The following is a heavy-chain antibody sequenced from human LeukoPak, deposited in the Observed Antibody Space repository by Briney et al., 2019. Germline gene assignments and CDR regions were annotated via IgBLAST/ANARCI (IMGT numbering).Heavy chain of an antibody. CDR2: IDHSGST. J-gene: IGHJ4*02. Sequence: PSETLSLTFAVHGGSFSDYSWSWIRQPPGKGREWIGEIDHSGSTTYNPSLKSRVTILVDTSNYQFSLKLTSVTAADTAVYYCARGEAEIDYWGQGTLVTVSS. V-gene: IGHV4-34*01. CDR3: ARGEAEIDY. CDR1: GGSFSDYS.